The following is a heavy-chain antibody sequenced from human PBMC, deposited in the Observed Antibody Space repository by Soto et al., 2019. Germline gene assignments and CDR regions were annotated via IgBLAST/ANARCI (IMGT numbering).Heavy chain of an antibody. CDR1: GGSISSGDYY. D-gene: IGHD2-2*01. CDR2: IYYSGST. J-gene: IGHJ4*02. V-gene: IGHV4-30-4*01. Sequence: SETLSLTCTVSGGSISSGDYYWSWVRQPPGKGLEWIGYIYYSGSTYYNPSLKSRVTISVDTSKNQFSLKLSSVTAADTAVYYCARVTGLYQPLLYFDYWGQGTLVTVSS. CDR3: ARVTGLYQPLLYFDY.